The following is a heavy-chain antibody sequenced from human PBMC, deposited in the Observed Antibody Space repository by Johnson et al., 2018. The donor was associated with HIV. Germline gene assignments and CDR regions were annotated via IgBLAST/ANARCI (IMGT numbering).Heavy chain of an antibody. CDR2: IKSKTDGGTT. CDR1: GFTVSSYY. J-gene: IGHJ3*02. CDR3: MTMATTHEGYAFDI. V-gene: IGHV3-15*01. D-gene: IGHD5-24*01. Sequence: VQLVESGGGLVQPGGSLRLSCAASGFTVSSYYMSWVRQAPGKGLEWVGRIKSKTDGGTTDYAAPVKGRFTISRDDSKNTLYLQMNRLKTEDTAVYYCMTMATTHEGYAFDIWGQGTMVTVSS.